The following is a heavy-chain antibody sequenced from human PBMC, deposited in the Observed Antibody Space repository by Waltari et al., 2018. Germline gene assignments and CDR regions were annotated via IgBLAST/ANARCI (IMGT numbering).Heavy chain of an antibody. J-gene: IGHJ6*03. CDR2: ISSSSSYI. CDR3: ARFFSPGGYYEGYYYYYMDV. CDR1: GFTFSSYS. Sequence: EVQLVESGGGLVKPGGSLRLSCAASGFTFSSYSMNWVRQAPGKGLEWVSSISSSSSYIYYADSVKGRFTISRDNAKNSLYLQMNSLRAEDTAVYYCARFFSPGGYYEGYYYYYMDVWGQGTLVTVSS. V-gene: IGHV3-21*01. D-gene: IGHD3-3*01.